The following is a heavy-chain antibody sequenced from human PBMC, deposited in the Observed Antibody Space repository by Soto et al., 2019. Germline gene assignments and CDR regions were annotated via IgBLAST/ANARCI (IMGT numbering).Heavy chain of an antibody. J-gene: IGHJ3*02. V-gene: IGHV1-69*01. D-gene: IGHD3-16*01. Sequence: QVQLVQSGAEVKKPGSSVKVSCKASGGTFSSYAISCVRQAPGQGLEWMGGIIPIFGTANYAQKFQGRVTITADESTSTAYMELSSLRSEDTAVYYCAREGGREMATSDAFDIWGQGTMVTVSS. CDR3: AREGGREMATSDAFDI. CDR2: IIPIFGTA. CDR1: GGTFSSYA.